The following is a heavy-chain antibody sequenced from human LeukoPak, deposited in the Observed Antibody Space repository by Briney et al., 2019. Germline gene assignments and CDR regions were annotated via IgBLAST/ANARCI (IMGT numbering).Heavy chain of an antibody. J-gene: IGHJ4*02. CDR3: ATSATAAAPDY. CDR2: INHSEST. Sequence: PSETLSLTCAVYGGSFSGYYWSWIRQPPGKGLEWIGEINHSESTNYNPSPKSRVTISVDTSKNQFSLKLSSVTAADTAVYYCATSATAAAPDYWGQGTLVTVSS. CDR1: GGSFSGYY. D-gene: IGHD6-13*01. V-gene: IGHV4-34*01.